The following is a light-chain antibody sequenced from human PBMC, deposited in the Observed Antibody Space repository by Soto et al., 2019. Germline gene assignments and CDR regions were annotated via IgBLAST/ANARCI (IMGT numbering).Light chain of an antibody. Sequence: EIVLTQSPGTLSLSPGERATLSCRASQSVTSRYFAWYQQKPGQAPRLLIYGASLRATGIPDGFSGSGSGTDFILTITRLEPEDSAIYHCQQYSTSPLTFGGGTKVQIK. V-gene: IGKV3-20*01. CDR3: QQYSTSPLT. J-gene: IGKJ4*01. CDR2: GAS. CDR1: QSVTSRY.